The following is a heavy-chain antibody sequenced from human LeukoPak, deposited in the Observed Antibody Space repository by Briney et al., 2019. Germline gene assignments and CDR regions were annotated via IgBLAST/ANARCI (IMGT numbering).Heavy chain of an antibody. Sequence: GGSLRLSCAASGFTFSSYWMSWVRQAPGKGLEWVANIKQDGSEKYYVDSVKGRFTISRDNAKNSLYLQMNSLRAEDTAVYYCARQDSSGYLEYFQHRGQGTLVTVSS. J-gene: IGHJ1*01. D-gene: IGHD3-22*01. CDR2: IKQDGSEK. CDR3: ARQDSSGYLEYFQH. CDR1: GFTFSSYW. V-gene: IGHV3-7*01.